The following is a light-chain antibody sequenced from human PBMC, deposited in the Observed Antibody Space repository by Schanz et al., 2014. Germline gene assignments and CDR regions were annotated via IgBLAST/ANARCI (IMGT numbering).Light chain of an antibody. Sequence: QSVLTQPPSVSGTPGQLVTIPCSGSSSNIGSNYVYWYQQLPGTAPKLVIYSNNQRPSGVPDRFSGSKSGTSASLAISGLRSEDEADYYCAAWDDSLSAHVVFGGGTKLTVL. CDR1: SSNIGSNY. CDR3: AAWDDSLSAHVV. J-gene: IGLJ2*01. CDR2: SNN. V-gene: IGLV1-47*01.